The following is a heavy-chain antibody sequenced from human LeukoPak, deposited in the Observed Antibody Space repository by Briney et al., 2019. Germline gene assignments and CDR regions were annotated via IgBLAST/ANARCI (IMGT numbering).Heavy chain of an antibody. Sequence: SETLSLTCTVSGGSISSGDYYWSWIRQPPGKGLEWIGYIYYSGSTYYNPSLKSRVTISVDTSKNQFSLKLSSVTAADTAVYYCARGYYYDSGGYYFDYWGQGTLVTVSS. J-gene: IGHJ4*02. CDR2: IYYSGST. V-gene: IGHV4-30-4*01. CDR3: ARGYYYDSGGYYFDY. D-gene: IGHD3-22*01. CDR1: GGSISSGDYY.